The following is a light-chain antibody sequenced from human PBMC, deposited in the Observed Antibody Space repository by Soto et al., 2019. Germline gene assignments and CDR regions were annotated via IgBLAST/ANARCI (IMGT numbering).Light chain of an antibody. CDR3: CSYVGARTYV. J-gene: IGLJ1*01. V-gene: IGLV2-23*01. CDR1: VSDVGTFGP. Sequence: QSALTQPASVSGSPGQSITISCTGSVSDVGTFGPVSWYQQHPGQVPKLIIYEGNRRPSGVSGRFSGSKSGNTASLTISGLQAEEEADYYCCSYVGARTYVFGSGAKVTV. CDR2: EGN.